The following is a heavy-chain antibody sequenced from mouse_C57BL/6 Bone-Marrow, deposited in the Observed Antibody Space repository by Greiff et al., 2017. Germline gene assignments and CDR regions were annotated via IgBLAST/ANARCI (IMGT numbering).Heavy chain of an antibody. CDR3: APTVDLYYYAMDY. D-gene: IGHD1-1*01. V-gene: IGHV14-2*01. CDR2: IDPEDGET. J-gene: IGHJ4*01. Sequence: EVQLQQSGAELVKPGASVKLSCTASGFNIKDYYMPWVKQRTEQGLAWIGRIDPEDGETKYAPKFQGKATITADTSSNTAYLQLSSLTSEDTAVYYCAPTVDLYYYAMDYWGQGTSVTVSS. CDR1: GFNIKDYY.